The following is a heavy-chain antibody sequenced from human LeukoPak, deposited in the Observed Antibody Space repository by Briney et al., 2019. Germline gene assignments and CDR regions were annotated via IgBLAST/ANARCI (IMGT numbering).Heavy chain of an antibody. D-gene: IGHD2-2*01. Sequence: QPGGSLRLSCAVSDFIVSSNYMSWVRQAPGKGLQWVSVIHTGGSTYYAYSVKGRFTISRQNSKNTLYLQMNSLTPEDTAVYYCARGSSSSWYFDYWGQGTLVTVSS. CDR2: IHTGGST. J-gene: IGHJ4*02. CDR3: ARGSSSSWYFDY. V-gene: IGHV3-53*04. CDR1: DFIVSSNY.